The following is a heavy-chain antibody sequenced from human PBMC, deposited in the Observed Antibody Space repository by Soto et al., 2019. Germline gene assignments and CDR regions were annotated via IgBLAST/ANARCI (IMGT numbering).Heavy chain of an antibody. J-gene: IGHJ4*02. D-gene: IGHD2-21*02. V-gene: IGHV1-46*01. CDR3: ARDRTVMDY. CDR1: Y. Sequence: YLRWVRQAPGQGLEWMGVINPNTGTTTYAQKFQGRLTMTRDTPTTTVDMELRSLKSEDTAVYYCARDRTVMDYWGKGTPV. CDR2: INPNTGTT.